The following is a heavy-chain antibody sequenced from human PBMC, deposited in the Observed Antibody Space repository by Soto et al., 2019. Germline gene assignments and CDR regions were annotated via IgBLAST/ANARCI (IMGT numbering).Heavy chain of an antibody. Sequence: EVQLVESGGGLVQPGGSRRVSCAASGFSFSNYAMNWVRQAPGKGLEWVSYISIGRGYIFYADSVKGRFTISRDDAKNSLYLQMNTLRDEDTAVYYCVRDDRWAFDFWGQGTMVTVSS. CDR3: VRDDRWAFDF. J-gene: IGHJ3*01. D-gene: IGHD3-22*01. CDR1: GFSFSNYA. CDR2: ISIGRGYI. V-gene: IGHV3-48*02.